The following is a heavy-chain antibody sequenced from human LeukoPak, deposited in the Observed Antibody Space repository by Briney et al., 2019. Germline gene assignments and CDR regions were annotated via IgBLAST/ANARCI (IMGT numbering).Heavy chain of an antibody. CDR1: GGSISSGSYY. J-gene: IGHJ4*02. Sequence: PSQTLSLTCTVSGGSISSGSYYWSWIRQPAGKGLEWIGRIYTSGSTNYDPSLKSRVTISVDTSKNQFSLKLSSVTAADTAVYYCARAGGSYFDYWGRGTLVTVSS. CDR3: ARAGGSYFDY. V-gene: IGHV4-61*02. D-gene: IGHD1-26*01. CDR2: IYTSGST.